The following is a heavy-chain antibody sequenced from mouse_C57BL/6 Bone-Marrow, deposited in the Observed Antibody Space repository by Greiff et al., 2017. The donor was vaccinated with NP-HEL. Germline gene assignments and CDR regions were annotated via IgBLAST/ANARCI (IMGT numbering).Heavy chain of an antibody. D-gene: IGHD2-1*01. J-gene: IGHJ4*01. CDR1: GFSLTSYG. CDR3: ATYGNYEDYYAMDY. CDR2: IWRGGST. Sequence: VQLQQSGPGLVQPSQSLSITCTVSGFSLTSYGVHWVRQSPGKGLEWLGVIWRGGSTDYNAAFMSRLSITKDNSKSQVFFKMNSLQADDTAIYYCATYGNYEDYYAMDYWGQGTSVTVSS. V-gene: IGHV2-5*01.